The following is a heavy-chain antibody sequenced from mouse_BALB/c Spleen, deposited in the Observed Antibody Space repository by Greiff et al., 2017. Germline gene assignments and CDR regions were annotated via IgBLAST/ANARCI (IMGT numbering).Heavy chain of an antibody. Sequence: QVQLQQSGAELVKPGASVKLSCKASGYTFTSYYMYWVKQRPGQGLEWIGEINPSNGGTNFNEKFKSKATLTVDKSSSTAYMQLSSLTSEDSAVYYCTRWHYYGLWFAYWGQGTLVTVSA. J-gene: IGHJ3*01. CDR1: GYTFTSYY. CDR2: INPSNGGT. CDR3: TRWHYYGLWFAY. D-gene: IGHD1-2*01. V-gene: IGHV1S81*02.